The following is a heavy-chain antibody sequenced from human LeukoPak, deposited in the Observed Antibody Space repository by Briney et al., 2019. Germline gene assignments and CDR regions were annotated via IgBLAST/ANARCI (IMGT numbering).Heavy chain of an antibody. V-gene: IGHV5-51*01. Sequence: GESLKISCKGSGYRFTDYWIGWVRQMPGKGLEWMGIIYPGDSDTRYSPSFQGQVTISADKSISTAYLQWSSLKASDTAMYYCARRLLSSGYRADAFDIWGRGTMVTVSS. D-gene: IGHD6-19*01. J-gene: IGHJ3*02. CDR1: GYRFTDYW. CDR3: ARRLLSSGYRADAFDI. CDR2: IYPGDSDT.